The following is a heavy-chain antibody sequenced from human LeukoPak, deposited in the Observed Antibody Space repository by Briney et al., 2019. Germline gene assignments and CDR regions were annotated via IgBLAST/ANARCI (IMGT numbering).Heavy chain of an antibody. CDR2: VFQSGGT. Sequence: SETLSLTCTVSGGSTTNYYWSWIRQPPGKGLEWIAYVFQSGGTRYNPSLKSRLTISLDTSKDRFSLTLISMTAADTALYYCARHPLRGGFDTWGQGVLVTVSS. J-gene: IGHJ4*02. D-gene: IGHD5-12*01. CDR1: GGSTTNYY. CDR3: ARHPLRGGFDT. V-gene: IGHV4-59*08.